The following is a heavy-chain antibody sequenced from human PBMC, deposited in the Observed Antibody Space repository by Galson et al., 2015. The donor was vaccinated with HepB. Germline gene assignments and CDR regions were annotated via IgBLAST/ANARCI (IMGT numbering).Heavy chain of an antibody. Sequence: SLRLSCAASGFTFSSYAMSWVRQAPGKGLEWVSAISGSGGSTYYADSVKGRFTISRDNSKNTLYLQMNSLRAEDTAVYYRAAPRRRHYYDSSGYPRYWGQGTLVTVSS. CDR2: ISGSGGST. D-gene: IGHD3-22*01. CDR1: GFTFSSYA. CDR3: AAPRRRHYYDSSGYPRY. V-gene: IGHV3-23*01. J-gene: IGHJ4*02.